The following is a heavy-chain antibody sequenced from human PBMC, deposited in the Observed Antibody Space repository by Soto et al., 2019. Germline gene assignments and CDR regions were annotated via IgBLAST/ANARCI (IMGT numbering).Heavy chain of an antibody. CDR1: GCSISSYY. CDR2: IYYSGST. CDR3: ARQVATTFDY. V-gene: IGHV4-59*08. Sequence: SETLSLTCTVSGCSISSYYWSWIRQPPGKGLEWIGYIYYSGSTNYNPSLKSRVTISVDTSKNQFSLKLSSVTAADTAVYYCARQVATTFDYGGQGTLVTVSS. J-gene: IGHJ4*02. D-gene: IGHD5-12*01.